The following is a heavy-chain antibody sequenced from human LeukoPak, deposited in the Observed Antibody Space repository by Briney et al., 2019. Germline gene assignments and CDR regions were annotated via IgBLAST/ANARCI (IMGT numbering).Heavy chain of an antibody. CDR1: GFTFSSYG. CDR2: ISYDGSNK. CDR3: AKESIAARPEGY. Sequence: PGGSLRLSCAASGFTFSSYGMHWVRQAPGKGLEWVAVISYDGSNKYYADSVKGRFTISRDNSKNTLYLQMNSLRAEDTAVYYCAKESIAARPEGYWGQGTLVTVSS. J-gene: IGHJ4*02. V-gene: IGHV3-30*18. D-gene: IGHD6-6*01.